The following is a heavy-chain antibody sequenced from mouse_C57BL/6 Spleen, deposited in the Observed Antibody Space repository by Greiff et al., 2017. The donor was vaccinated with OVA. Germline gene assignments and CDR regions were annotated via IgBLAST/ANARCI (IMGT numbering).Heavy chain of an antibody. Sequence: VQLQQSGAELVRPGASVTLSCKASGYTFTDYDMHWVKQTPVHGLAWIGAIDPETGGTAYNQKFKGKAILTADKSSSTAYLELRSLTSEDSAVYYCTRGLGRVFAYWGQGTLVTVSA. V-gene: IGHV1-15*01. CDR3: TRGLGRVFAY. D-gene: IGHD4-1*01. J-gene: IGHJ3*01. CDR1: GYTFTDYD. CDR2: IDPETGGT.